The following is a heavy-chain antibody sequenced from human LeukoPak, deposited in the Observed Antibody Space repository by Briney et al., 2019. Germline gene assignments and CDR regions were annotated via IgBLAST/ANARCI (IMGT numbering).Heavy chain of an antibody. Sequence: SVKVSCKASGGTFSSYAISWVRQAPGQGLEWMGGSIPNFGTANYAQKFQGRVTITTDESTSTAYMELSSLRSEDTAVYYCARNSVGGYCSGGSCLNYMDVWGKGTTVPVSS. D-gene: IGHD2-15*01. CDR1: GGTFSSYA. CDR2: SIPNFGTA. V-gene: IGHV1-69*05. CDR3: ARNSVGGYCSGGSCLNYMDV. J-gene: IGHJ6*03.